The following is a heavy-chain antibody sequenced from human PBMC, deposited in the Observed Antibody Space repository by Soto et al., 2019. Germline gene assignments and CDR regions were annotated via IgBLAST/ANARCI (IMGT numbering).Heavy chain of an antibody. CDR1: GGSISQYY. V-gene: IGHV4-4*07. Sequence: QVQLQESGPGLVKPSETLSLSCGVSGGSISQYYWSWIRQPAGKGLEWIGRIYSGGSTNYSPSLESRVTSSVDTSKNKFSLKLSSVPAADTAVYYCARGPGGFGDFSLDYWGQGTLVTVSS. CDR2: IYSGGST. J-gene: IGHJ4*02. D-gene: IGHD3-10*01. CDR3: ARGPGGFGDFSLDY.